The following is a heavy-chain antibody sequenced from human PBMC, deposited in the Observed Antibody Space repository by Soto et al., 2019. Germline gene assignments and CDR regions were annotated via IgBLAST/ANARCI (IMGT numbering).Heavy chain of an antibody. CDR2: ISYDGSNK. J-gene: IGHJ3*02. Sequence: QVQLVESVGGVVQPGRSLRLSCAASGFTFSSYGMHWVRQAPGKGLEWVAVISYDGSNKYYADSVKGRFTISRDNSKNPLYMQMNSLRAEDTAVYYCAKGTYDYVWGSYRDDAFDIWGQGTMVTVSS. D-gene: IGHD3-16*02. V-gene: IGHV3-30*18. CDR1: GFTFSSYG. CDR3: AKGTYDYVWGSYRDDAFDI.